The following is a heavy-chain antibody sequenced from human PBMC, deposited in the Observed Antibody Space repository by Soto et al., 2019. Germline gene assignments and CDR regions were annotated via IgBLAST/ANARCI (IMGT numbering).Heavy chain of an antibody. D-gene: IGHD2-21*02. CDR1: GGAISTGATY. CDR3: ARGAHIAVVAAMYFDL. V-gene: IGHV4-31*03. CDR2: NYYSRYD. J-gene: IGHJ4*02. Sequence: PSETLSLTCTVSGGAISTGATYWSWLRQRPGKGLEWIGYNYYSRYDYDNASLKSRVTMSVDTSKNQFSLKLSSVTDAAAAVYYCARGAHIAVVAAMYFDLGGQGTPVTASS.